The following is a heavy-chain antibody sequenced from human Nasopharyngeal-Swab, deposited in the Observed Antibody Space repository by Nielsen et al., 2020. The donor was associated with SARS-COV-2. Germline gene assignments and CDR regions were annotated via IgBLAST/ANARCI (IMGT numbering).Heavy chain of an antibody. J-gene: IGHJ6*02. D-gene: IGHD4-17*01. V-gene: IGHV1-18*01. Sequence: ASVTVSCKASGYRFSSHVINWVRQAPGQGLEWLGWIHGYNGNTHYAENFQGRVTLTMDTSMNTADMELRSLRSDDTAVYYCARGTVTATDYGMDVWGQGTTVTVSS. CDR1: GYRFSSHV. CDR3: ARGTVTATDYGMDV. CDR2: IHGYNGNT.